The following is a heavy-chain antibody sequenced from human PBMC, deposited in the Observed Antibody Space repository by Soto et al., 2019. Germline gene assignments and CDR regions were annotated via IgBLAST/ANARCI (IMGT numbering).Heavy chain of an antibody. CDR1: GFTFSSYW. CDR3: ATAVPFDY. Sequence: EVQLVESGGGLVQPGGSLRLSCAASGFTFSSYWMHWVRQAPGKGLVWVSGINSDGSSTYYADSVQGRFTISRDNAKNTLYLQMNSLRADDTAVYYCATAVPFDYWGQGTLVTVSS. J-gene: IGHJ4*02. CDR2: INSDGSST. V-gene: IGHV3-74*01. D-gene: IGHD2-2*01.